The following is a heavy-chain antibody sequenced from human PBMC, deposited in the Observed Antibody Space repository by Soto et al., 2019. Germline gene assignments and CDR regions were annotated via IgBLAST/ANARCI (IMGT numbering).Heavy chain of an antibody. CDR1: GYTFTSYG. CDR3: AREVRAVAGTQNYYYYYGMDV. V-gene: IGHV1-18*01. J-gene: IGHJ6*02. D-gene: IGHD6-19*01. Sequence: ASVKVSCKASGYTFTSYGISWVRQAPEQGLEWMGWISAYNGNTNYAQKLQGRVTMTTDTSTSTAYMELRSLRSDATAVYYCAREVRAVAGTQNYYYYYGMDVWGQGTTVTVS. CDR2: ISAYNGNT.